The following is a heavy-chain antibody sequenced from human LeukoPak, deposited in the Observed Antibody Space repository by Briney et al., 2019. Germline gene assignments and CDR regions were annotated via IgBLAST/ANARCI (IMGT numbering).Heavy chain of an antibody. CDR1: GFTFSSYS. CDR3: AADYGSGSYIP. D-gene: IGHD3-10*01. V-gene: IGHV3-48*01. CDR2: ISSSSSTI. J-gene: IGHJ5*02. Sequence: GGSLRLSCAASGFTFSSYSMNWVRQAPGKGLEWVSYISSSSSTIYYADSVKGRFTISRDNAKNSLYLQMNSLRSDDTAVYYCAADYGSGSYIPWGQGTLVTVSS.